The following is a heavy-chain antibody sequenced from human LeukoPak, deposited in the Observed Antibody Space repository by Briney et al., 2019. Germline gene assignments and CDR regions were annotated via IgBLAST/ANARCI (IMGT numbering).Heavy chain of an antibody. CDR3: AKMTTVTTRWYFDL. D-gene: IGHD4-17*01. J-gene: IGHJ2*01. CDR1: GGSISSGTYY. V-gene: IGHV4-61*02. CDR2: FYTGGNT. Sequence: SQTLSLTCTVSGGSISSGTYYWSWIRQPAGKGLEWIGRFYTGGNTSYNPSLKSRVTMSMDTSKNQFSLKLASVTAADTAVYYCAKMTTVTTRWYFDLWGRGTLVTVSS.